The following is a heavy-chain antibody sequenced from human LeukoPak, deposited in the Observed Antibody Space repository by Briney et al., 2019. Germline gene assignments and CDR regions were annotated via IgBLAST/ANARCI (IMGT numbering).Heavy chain of an antibody. CDR3: ARVTGDDYGDYAGLDV. V-gene: IGHV1-3*01. J-gene: IGHJ6*02. D-gene: IGHD4-17*01. Sequence: KFQGRVTLTRDTSASTAYMELSSLRSEDTAVYYCARVTGDDYGDYAGLDVWGQGTTVTVSS.